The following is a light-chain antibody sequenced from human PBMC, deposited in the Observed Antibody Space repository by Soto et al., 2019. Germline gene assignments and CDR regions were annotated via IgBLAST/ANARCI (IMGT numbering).Light chain of an antibody. V-gene: IGLV2-14*01. J-gene: IGLJ1*01. CDR3: CSHSASYTFV. Sequence: QSVLTQPASVSGSPGQSITISCTGTSSDVGGFDYVSWCQHLPGKAPKLMISEVNNRPSGVSNRFSGSKSGNTASLTISGLQAEDEADYYCCSHSASYTFVFGTGTKVTVL. CDR1: SSDVGGFDY. CDR2: EVN.